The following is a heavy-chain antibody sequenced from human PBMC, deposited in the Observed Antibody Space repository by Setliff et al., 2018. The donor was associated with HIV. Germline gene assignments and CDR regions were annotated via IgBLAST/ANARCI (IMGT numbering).Heavy chain of an antibody. J-gene: IGHJ1*01. D-gene: IGHD1-26*01. Sequence: GGSLRLSCVASGFIFSDYWMSWVRQAPGKGLEWVANIKQDGNEKYYVESVKGRFSLSRDNTRRSLYLHLSSLRAEDTAVYYCVRDGGGSYQKYFQHWGQGTLVTVSS. CDR3: VRDGGGSYQKYFQH. CDR1: GFIFSDYW. V-gene: IGHV3-7*05. CDR2: IKQDGNEK.